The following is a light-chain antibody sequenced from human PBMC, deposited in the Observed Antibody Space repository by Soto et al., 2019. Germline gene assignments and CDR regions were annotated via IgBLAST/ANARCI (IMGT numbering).Light chain of an antibody. J-gene: IGKJ2*01. V-gene: IGKV1D-12*01. Sequence: DIQMTQSPSSVSASVGDRVTITCRASQSISSWLGWYQQKPEKAPKLLISGASSLQSGVPSRFSGSGSGTDFTLTITSLQPEDFATYYCLQANSFPYTFGQGTKLEVK. CDR1: QSISSW. CDR2: GAS. CDR3: LQANSFPYT.